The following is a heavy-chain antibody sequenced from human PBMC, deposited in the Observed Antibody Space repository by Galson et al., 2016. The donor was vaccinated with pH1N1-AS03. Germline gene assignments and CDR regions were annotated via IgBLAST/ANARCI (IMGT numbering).Heavy chain of an antibody. CDR1: DFPLSKIMG. D-gene: IGHD2-21*01. V-gene: IGHV2-26*01. CDR2: FFSNDEK. Sequence: PALVKPTQTLTLTCTVSDFPLSKIMGVSWIRQTPGKALEWLAHFFSNDEKSYSVSLKSRLSISKHPSTGQVVLTMTNMDPVDTGTYFCARIVYSCGGDCYYLLDYWGRGTLVTVSS. CDR3: ARIVYSCGGDCYYLLDY. J-gene: IGHJ4*02.